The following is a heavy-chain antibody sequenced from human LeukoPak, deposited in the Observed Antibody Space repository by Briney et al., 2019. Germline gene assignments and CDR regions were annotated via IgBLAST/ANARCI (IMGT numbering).Heavy chain of an antibody. Sequence: GGSLRLSCVVSGVTFSDHSMNWVRQAPGKGPEWVSAISGSSSHIYYADSVKGRFTISRDNAKNSLYLQMNSLRAEDTAVYYCAKALYWYFDLWGRGTLATVSS. J-gene: IGHJ2*01. CDR3: AKALYWYFDL. CDR1: GVTFSDHS. D-gene: IGHD3-3*02. CDR2: ISGSSSHI. V-gene: IGHV3-21*01.